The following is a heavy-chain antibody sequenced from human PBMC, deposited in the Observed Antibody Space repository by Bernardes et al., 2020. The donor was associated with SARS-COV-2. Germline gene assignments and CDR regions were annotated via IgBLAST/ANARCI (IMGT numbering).Heavy chain of an antibody. J-gene: IGHJ6*02. D-gene: IGHD3-10*01. CDR1: GGYISTYY. CDR3: AREGGTSGRGMDV. Sequence: ETLSLTCSVSGGYISTYYWSWIRQPAGKGLEWIGRMSASGSSNHNPSLRSRITMSVDTPQNQISLELSSVTAADTAVYYCAREGGTSGRGMDVWGQGTTVTVSS. CDR2: MSASGSS. V-gene: IGHV4-4*07.